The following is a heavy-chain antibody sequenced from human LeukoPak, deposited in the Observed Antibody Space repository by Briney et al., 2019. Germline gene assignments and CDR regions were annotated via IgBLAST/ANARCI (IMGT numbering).Heavy chain of an antibody. D-gene: IGHD3-22*01. J-gene: IGHJ4*02. CDR1: GDTFTNYG. CDR2: INTYNGNT. Sequence: GSSEKVSCKASGDTFTNYGISWVRQAPGQGLEWMGWINTYNGNTNYAQKFQRRVTMTTDTSTSTAYMELRSLRSDDTAVYYCARVVLDHYYHSSGYPGTLDYRGQGTLVTVSS. CDR3: ARVVLDHYYHSSGYPGTLDY. V-gene: IGHV1-18*01.